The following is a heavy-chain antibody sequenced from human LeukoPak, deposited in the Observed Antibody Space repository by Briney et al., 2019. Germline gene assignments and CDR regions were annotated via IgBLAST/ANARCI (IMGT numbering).Heavy chain of an antibody. Sequence: SETLSLTCTVSGGSISSYYWSWIRQPDRKGLEWIGRIYTSGSTNYNPSLKSRVTMSVDTSKKQFSLKLSSVTAADTAVYYCARDLMIVVAYDAFDIWGQGTMVTVSS. CDR2: IYTSGST. CDR3: ARDLMIVVAYDAFDI. CDR1: GGSISSYY. V-gene: IGHV4-4*07. J-gene: IGHJ3*02. D-gene: IGHD3-22*01.